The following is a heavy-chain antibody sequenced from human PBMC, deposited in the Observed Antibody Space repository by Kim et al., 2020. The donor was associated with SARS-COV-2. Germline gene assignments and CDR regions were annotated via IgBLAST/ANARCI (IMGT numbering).Heavy chain of an antibody. D-gene: IGHD3-22*01. J-gene: IGHJ4*01. CDR1: GYTLTELS. CDR3: ATLDSSGYYKEYYFDY. Sequence: SVNVSCKVSGYTLTELSMHWVRQAPGKGLEWMGGFDPEDGETIYAQKFQGRVTLTEDTYTDTAYMELSSLRTEDTAVYYCATLDSSGYYKEYYFDYWGQGTLVTVSS. CDR2: FDPEDGET. V-gene: IGHV1-24*01.